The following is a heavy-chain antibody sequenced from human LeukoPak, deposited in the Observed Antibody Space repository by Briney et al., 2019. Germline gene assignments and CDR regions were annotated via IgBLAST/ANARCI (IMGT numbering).Heavy chain of an antibody. J-gene: IGHJ4*02. D-gene: IGHD3-9*01. CDR3: ATEIRPAAYYDILTGYLPPSFDY. CDR1: GYTLTQLS. Sequence: ASVKVSCKVSGYTLTQLSMHWVRQAPGKGLEGMGGFDPEDGETIYAQKFQGRVTMPDDTSTDTAYMELSSLRSEDTAVYYCATEIRPAAYYDILTGYLPPSFDYWGQGTLVTVSS. V-gene: IGHV1-24*01. CDR2: FDPEDGET.